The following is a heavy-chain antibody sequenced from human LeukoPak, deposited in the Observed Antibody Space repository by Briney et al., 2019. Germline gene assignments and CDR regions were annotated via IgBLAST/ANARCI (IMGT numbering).Heavy chain of an antibody. J-gene: IGHJ4*02. Sequence: GGSLRLSCAASGFTFSSYGMHWVRQAPGKGLEWVAVIWYDGSNKYYADSVKGRFTISRDNSKNTLYLQMNSLRAEDTAVYYCAREVRYPGIAAAGPIDYWSQGTLVTVSS. D-gene: IGHD6-13*01. CDR2: IWYDGSNK. CDR3: AREVRYPGIAAAGPIDY. V-gene: IGHV3-33*01. CDR1: GFTFSSYG.